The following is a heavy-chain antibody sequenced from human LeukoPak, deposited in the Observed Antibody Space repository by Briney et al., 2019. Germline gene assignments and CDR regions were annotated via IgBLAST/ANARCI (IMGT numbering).Heavy chain of an antibody. V-gene: IGHV3-30*03. D-gene: IGHD4-11*01. Sequence: GGSLRLSCAASGFTFSSYAMSWVRQAPGEGLEWVAVISSDGSLKYYAGSVKGRFTISRDNSKNTLYLEMNSLRAEDTAVYYCAEGPTYYFDYWGQGTLVSVSS. CDR2: ISSDGSLK. CDR3: AEGPTYYFDY. CDR1: GFTFSSYA. J-gene: IGHJ4*02.